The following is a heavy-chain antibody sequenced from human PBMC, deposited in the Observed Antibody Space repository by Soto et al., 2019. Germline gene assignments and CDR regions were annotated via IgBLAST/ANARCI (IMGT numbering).Heavy chain of an antibody. CDR3: ARGTTTVTTFDY. Sequence: QLQLQESGSGLVKPSQTLSLTCAVSGVSISSGGYSWSWIRQPPGKGLECIGYIYHSGRTYYNPSLKSRVTISVDRSKNQLSLKLSSVTAADTAVYYCARGTTTVTTFDYWGQGTLVTVSS. CDR2: IYHSGRT. V-gene: IGHV4-30-2*01. D-gene: IGHD4-17*01. J-gene: IGHJ4*02. CDR1: GVSISSGGYS.